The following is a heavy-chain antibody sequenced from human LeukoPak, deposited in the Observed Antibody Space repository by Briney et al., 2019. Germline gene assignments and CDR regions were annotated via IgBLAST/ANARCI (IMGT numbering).Heavy chain of an antibody. CDR2: IRYDGSNK. CDR3: AKEKNSYSSSSGQGY. Sequence: GGSLRLSCAASGFTFSSYGMYWVRQAPGKGLEWVAFIRYDGSNKYYADSVKGRLTISRDNSKNTLYLQMTSLRGDDTAVYYCAKEKNSYSSSSGQGYWGQGTLVTVSS. D-gene: IGHD6-6*01. J-gene: IGHJ4*02. V-gene: IGHV3-30*02. CDR1: GFTFSSYG.